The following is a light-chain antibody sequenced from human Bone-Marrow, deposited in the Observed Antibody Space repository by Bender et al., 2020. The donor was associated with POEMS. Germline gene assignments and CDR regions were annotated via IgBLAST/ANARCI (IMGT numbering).Light chain of an antibody. V-gene: IGLV2-14*03. J-gene: IGLJ3*02. CDR3: SSYTSSSTWV. Sequence: QSALTQPASVSGSPGQSVTISCTGTRSDIGVYTYVSWYQHHPGKAPRLIIYDVSKRPSGVPDRFSGSKSGNTASLTISGLQAEDEADYYCSSYTSSSTWVFGGGTKLTVL. CDR1: RSDIGVYTY. CDR2: DVS.